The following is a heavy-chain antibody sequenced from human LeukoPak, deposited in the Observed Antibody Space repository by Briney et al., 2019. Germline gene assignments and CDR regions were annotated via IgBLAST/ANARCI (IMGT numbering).Heavy chain of an antibody. V-gene: IGHV4-4*09. CDR1: GVSMSAYQ. CDR3: ATSNDAKIAPFDH. CDR2: INTKGES. Sequence: SETLSLTCTVSGVSMSAYQWSWVRQSPEKGLEWIGCINTKGESSYNPSLKSRLTTSVDTSKSQFSLRLTSVTAADTAVYYCATSNDAKIAPFDHWGQGAPVTVSS. J-gene: IGHJ4*02. D-gene: IGHD2-21*01.